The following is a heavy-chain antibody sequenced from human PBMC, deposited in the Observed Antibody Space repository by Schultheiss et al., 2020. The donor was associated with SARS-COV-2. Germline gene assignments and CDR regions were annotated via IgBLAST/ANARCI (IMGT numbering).Heavy chain of an antibody. D-gene: IGHD5-18*01. CDR2: IIPRFSAT. V-gene: IGHV1-69*01. CDR1: GYTFTSYA. CDR3: ARGPQGSVGDSYGYVDY. Sequence: KISCKASGYTFTSYAISWVRQAPGQGLEWMGGIIPRFSATHYAQKFQGRVFITADESTSTAYMELSSLRSEDTAVYYCARGPQGSVGDSYGYVDYWGQGILVTVSS. J-gene: IGHJ4*02.